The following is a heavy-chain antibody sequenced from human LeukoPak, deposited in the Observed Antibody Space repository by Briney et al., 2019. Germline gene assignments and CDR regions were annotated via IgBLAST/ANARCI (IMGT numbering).Heavy chain of an antibody. CDR3: ARMDFWSGFLFDY. Sequence: GGPRGFSGEPSGSTFVGYGMSGAGKPPGRGREGVANIKQDGSEKYYVDSVKGRFTISRDNAKNSLYLQMNSLRAEDTAVYYCARMDFWSGFLFDYWGQGTLVTVSS. J-gene: IGHJ4*02. D-gene: IGHD3-3*01. V-gene: IGHV3-7*01. CDR2: IKQDGSEK. CDR1: GSTFVGYG.